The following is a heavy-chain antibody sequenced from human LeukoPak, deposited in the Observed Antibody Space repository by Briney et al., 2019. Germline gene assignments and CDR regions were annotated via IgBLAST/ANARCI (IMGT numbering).Heavy chain of an antibody. CDR1: GGSISSGGYS. V-gene: IGHV4-31*03. CDR2: IYYSGST. J-gene: IGHJ4*02. CDR3: ARAGYDFWSGYHGYYFDY. D-gene: IGHD3-3*01. Sequence: SETLSLTCTVSGGSISSGGYSWSWIRQHPGKGLEWIGYIYYSGSTYYNPSLKSRVTISVDTSKNQFSLKLSSVTAADTAVYYCARAGYDFWSGYHGYYFDYWGQGTLVTVSS.